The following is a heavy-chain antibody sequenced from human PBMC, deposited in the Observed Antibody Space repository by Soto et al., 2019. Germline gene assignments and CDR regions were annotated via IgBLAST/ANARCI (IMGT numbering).Heavy chain of an antibody. Sequence: QVQLVESGGGAVQPGRSLRLSCAASGFTFSSYGMHWVRQAPGKGLEWVAVIWYDGSNKYYADSVKGRFTISRDNSKNTLYLQMNSLRAEDTAVYYCARGQGRWKLGYFDYWGQGTLVTVSS. J-gene: IGHJ4*02. CDR2: IWYDGSNK. CDR3: ARGQGRWKLGYFDY. CDR1: GFTFSSYG. V-gene: IGHV3-33*01. D-gene: IGHD7-27*01.